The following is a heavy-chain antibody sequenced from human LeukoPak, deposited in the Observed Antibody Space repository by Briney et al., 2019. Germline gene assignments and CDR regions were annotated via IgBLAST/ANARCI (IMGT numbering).Heavy chain of an antibody. CDR2: ISSNGGST. CDR3: VKEGAAMVMGFDY. Sequence: GGSLRLSCSASGFTFSSYAMHWVRQAPGKGPEYVSAISSNGGSTYYADSVKGRFTISRDNSKNTLYLQMSSLRAEDTAVYYCVKEGAAMVMGFDYWGQGTLVTVSS. D-gene: IGHD5-18*01. J-gene: IGHJ4*02. V-gene: IGHV3-64D*06. CDR1: GFTFSSYA.